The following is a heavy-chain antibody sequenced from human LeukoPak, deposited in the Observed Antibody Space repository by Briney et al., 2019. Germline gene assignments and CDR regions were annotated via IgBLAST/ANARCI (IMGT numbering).Heavy chain of an antibody. J-gene: IGHJ4*02. CDR1: GFTFSSYA. CDR2: ISGSGGST. Sequence: GGSLRLSCAASGFTFSSYAMSWVRQAPEKGLEWVSGISGSGGSTYYADSVKGRFTISRDNSKNTLYLQMNSLRAEDTVVYCCAKAIGYFGSGSYSSDYWGQGTLITVSS. V-gene: IGHV3-23*01. D-gene: IGHD3-10*01. CDR3: AKAIGYFGSGSYSSDY.